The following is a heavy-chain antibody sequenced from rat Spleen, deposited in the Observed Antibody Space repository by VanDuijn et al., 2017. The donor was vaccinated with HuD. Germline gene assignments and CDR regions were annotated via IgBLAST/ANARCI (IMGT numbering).Heavy chain of an antibody. CDR3: TTDRGY. CDR1: GLTFDDYH. CDR2: INYDGSNT. Sequence: EVQLVESGGGLVQPGRSLKLSCAASGLTFDDYHMAWVRQAPTQGLEWGASINYDGSNTYYRDSVKGRFTLYRDNAKSSLYLQMDSLRSEDTATYYCTTDRGYWCQGVMVTVSS. J-gene: IGHJ2*01. V-gene: IGHV5-20*01.